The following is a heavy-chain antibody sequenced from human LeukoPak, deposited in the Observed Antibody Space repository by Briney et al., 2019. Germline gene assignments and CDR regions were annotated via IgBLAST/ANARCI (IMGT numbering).Heavy chain of an antibody. D-gene: IGHD2-2*01. J-gene: IGHJ4*02. V-gene: IGHV5-51*01. Sequence: GESLKISCKGSGYSFTSYWIGWVRQMPGKDLEWMGIIYPGDSDTRYSPSLEGQVTISADKSINTAYLQWSSLKDSDTAMYYCARRQGCSSTSCPPDSWGQGTLVTVSS. CDR3: ARRQGCSSTSCPPDS. CDR1: GYSFTSYW. CDR2: IYPGDSDT.